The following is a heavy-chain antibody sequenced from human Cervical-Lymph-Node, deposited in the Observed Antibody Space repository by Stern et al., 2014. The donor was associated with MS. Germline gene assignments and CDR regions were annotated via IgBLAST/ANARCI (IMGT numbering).Heavy chain of an antibody. D-gene: IGHD2-15*01. J-gene: IGHJ5*02. CDR1: GFNFSSYW. CDR2: IKEDGSET. Sequence: EMQLVESGGGLVQPGGSLRLSCAASGFNFSSYWMNWVRQAPGKGLEWVANIKEDGSETYYVDSVKGRFTISRDNAKNPLYLQMNSLRAEDTAVYYCARGSDTWGQGTLVTVSS. CDR3: ARGSDT. V-gene: IGHV3-7*01.